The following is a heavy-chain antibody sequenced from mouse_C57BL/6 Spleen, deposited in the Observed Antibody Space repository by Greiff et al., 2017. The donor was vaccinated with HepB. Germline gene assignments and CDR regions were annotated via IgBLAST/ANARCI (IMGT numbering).Heavy chain of an antibody. Sequence: QVQLKQPGAELVKPGASVKLSCKASGYTFTSYWMQWVKQRPGQGLEWIGEIDPSDSYTNYNQKFKGKATLTVDTSSSTAYMQLSSLTSEDSAVYYCARWRLYGSSYYFDYWGQGTTLTVSS. CDR3: ARWRLYGSSYYFDY. V-gene: IGHV1-50*01. D-gene: IGHD1-1*01. CDR2: IDPSDSYT. CDR1: GYTFTSYW. J-gene: IGHJ2*01.